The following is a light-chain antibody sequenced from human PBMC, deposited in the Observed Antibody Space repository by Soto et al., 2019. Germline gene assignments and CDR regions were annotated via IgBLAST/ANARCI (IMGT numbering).Light chain of an antibody. CDR1: QSVSSN. CDR3: QQYNNCPPRT. J-gene: IGKJ1*01. CDR2: GAS. Sequence: EIVMTQSPATLSVSPGERATLSCRASQSVSSNLAWYQQKPGQAPRLLIYGASTRATGIPARFSGSGSGTECTLTISSLQSEDFAVYYWQQYNNCPPRTFGQGTKVEIK. V-gene: IGKV3-15*01.